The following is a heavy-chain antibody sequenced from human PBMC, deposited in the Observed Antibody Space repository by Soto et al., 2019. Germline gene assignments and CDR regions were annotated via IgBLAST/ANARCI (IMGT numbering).Heavy chain of an antibody. Sequence: SETLSPTCTVSGGSISSYYWSWIRQPPGKGLEWIGYIYYSGSTNYNPSLKSRVTISVDTSKNQFSLKLSSVTAADTAVYYCARDLTTRYDFWSGSKGVGWFDPWGQGTLVTVSS. V-gene: IGHV4-59*01. CDR1: GGSISSYY. CDR3: ARDLTTRYDFWSGSKGVGWFDP. J-gene: IGHJ5*02. CDR2: IYYSGST. D-gene: IGHD3-3*01.